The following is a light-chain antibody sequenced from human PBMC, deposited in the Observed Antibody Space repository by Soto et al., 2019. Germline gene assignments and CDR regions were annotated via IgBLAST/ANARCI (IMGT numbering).Light chain of an antibody. CDR3: QSYDSSLSGSV. J-gene: IGLJ2*01. Sequence: QSVLTQPPSVSGAPGQRVTISCTGSSSNIGAGYDVHWYQQLPGTAPKRLIYGNSNRPSGVPDRFSSSKSGTSASLAITGLQAEDEADYYCQSYDSSLSGSVFGGGTKVTVL. V-gene: IGLV1-40*01. CDR1: SSNIGAGYD. CDR2: GNS.